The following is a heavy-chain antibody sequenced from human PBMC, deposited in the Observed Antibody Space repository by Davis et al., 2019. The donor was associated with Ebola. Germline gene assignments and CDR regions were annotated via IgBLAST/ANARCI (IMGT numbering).Heavy chain of an antibody. CDR2: INTNTGNP. CDR3: ARDRFITGGY. V-gene: IGHV7-4-1*02. D-gene: IGHD1-14*01. J-gene: IGHJ4*02. CDR1: GYIFTNNA. Sequence: ASVKVSCKASGYIFTNNAINWVRQAPGQGLEWMGWINTNTGNPTYAQGFTGRFVFSLDTSVSTAYLQINNLEAEDTAVYYCARDRFITGGYWGQGTLVTVSS.